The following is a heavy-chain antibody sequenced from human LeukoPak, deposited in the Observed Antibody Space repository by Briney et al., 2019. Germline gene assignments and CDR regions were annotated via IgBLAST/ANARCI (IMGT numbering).Heavy chain of an antibody. CDR3: AREVRLPVGGAFDI. J-gene: IGHJ3*02. CDR1: GFTFSSYS. V-gene: IGHV3-21*01. Sequence: KTGGSLRLSCAASGFTFSSYSMNWVRQAPGKGLEWVSSISSSSSYIYYADSVKGRFTISRDNAKNSLYLQMNSLRAEDTAVYYCAREVRLPVGGAFDIWGQGTMVTVSS. D-gene: IGHD3-16*01. CDR2: ISSSSSYI.